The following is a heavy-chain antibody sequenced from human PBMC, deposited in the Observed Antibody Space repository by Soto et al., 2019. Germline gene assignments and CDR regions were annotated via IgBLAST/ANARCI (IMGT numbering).Heavy chain of an antibody. Sequence: QVQLQESGPGLVKPSQTLSLTCTVSGGSISSGGFYWSWIRQHPEKCLEWIGHIYHSGNTYYNPSLKSRVTISVDTSKNQFALKLSSVSAADTAVYYCARDASTSWHYLDYWGQGTLVTVSS. D-gene: IGHD6-13*01. V-gene: IGHV4-31*03. CDR1: GGSISSGGFY. CDR2: IYHSGNT. J-gene: IGHJ4*02. CDR3: ARDASTSWHYLDY.